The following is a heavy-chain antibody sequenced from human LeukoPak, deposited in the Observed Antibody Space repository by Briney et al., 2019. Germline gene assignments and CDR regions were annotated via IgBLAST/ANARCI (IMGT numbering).Heavy chain of an antibody. V-gene: IGHV4-34*01. CDR2: INHRGSI. CDR1: GGSFSSYY. J-gene: IGHJ4*02. Sequence: LETLSLTCAVYGGSFSSYYWSWIRQPPGKGLEWIGEINHRGSINYNPPLKSRVTISVDTSKKQFSLKMSSVTAADTAVYYCARVAPPNPYWGQGTLVTVSS. CDR3: ARVAPPNPY.